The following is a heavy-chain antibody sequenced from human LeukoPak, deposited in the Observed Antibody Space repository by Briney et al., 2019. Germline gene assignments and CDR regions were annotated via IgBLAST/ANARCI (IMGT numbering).Heavy chain of an antibody. Sequence: ASVKVSSKAAGYTFTSYAMHWVRQAPGQRLEWMGWINAGNGNTKYSQKFQGRVTITRDTSARTAYMELSSLRSEDTAVYYCASGYCSSTSCYFSRVYWGQGTLVTVSS. V-gene: IGHV1-3*01. D-gene: IGHD2-2*03. CDR3: ASGYCSSTSCYFSRVY. CDR2: INAGNGNT. J-gene: IGHJ4*02. CDR1: GYTFTSYA.